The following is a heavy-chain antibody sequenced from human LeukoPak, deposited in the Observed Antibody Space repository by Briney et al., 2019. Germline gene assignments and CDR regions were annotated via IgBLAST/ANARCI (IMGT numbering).Heavy chain of an antibody. CDR1: GYTFTGYY. V-gene: IGHV1-69*06. CDR2: IIPIFGTA. Sequence: SVKVSCKASGYTFTGYYMHWVRQAPGQGLEWMGGIIPIFGTANYAQKFQGRVTITADKSTSTAYMELSSLRSEDTAVYYCARAHASYYYDSSGYYGSSAWGQGTLVTVSS. J-gene: IGHJ5*02. CDR3: ARAHASYYYDSSGYYGSSA. D-gene: IGHD3-22*01.